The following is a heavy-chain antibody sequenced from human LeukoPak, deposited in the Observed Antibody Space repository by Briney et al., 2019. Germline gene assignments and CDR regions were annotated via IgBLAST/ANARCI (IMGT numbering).Heavy chain of an antibody. J-gene: IGHJ4*02. CDR2: ISSSGSTI. CDR3: ARGYCNSDSCYGGDY. D-gene: IGHD2-2*01. CDR1: GFSFSSYE. Sequence: GGSLRLSCAGSGFSFSSYEMNWVRQAPEKGLEWVSYISSSGSTIYHADSVKGRFTISRDNAKNSLYLHMNSLRAEDTALYYCARGYCNSDSCYGGDYWGQGTLVTVSS. V-gene: IGHV3-48*03.